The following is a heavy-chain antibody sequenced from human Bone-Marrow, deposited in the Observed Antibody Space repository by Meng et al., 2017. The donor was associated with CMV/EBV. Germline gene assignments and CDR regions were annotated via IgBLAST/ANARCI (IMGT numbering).Heavy chain of an antibody. D-gene: IGHD2-21*02. CDR1: GYRFTTYG. CDR3: VRQGCCIVSDCYWGPTHYFDL. J-gene: IGHJ4*02. Sequence: ASVKVSCKTSGYRFTTYGISWVRQAPGQGLEWMGWISVYDGDTKYAQKYQGRVTMTTDTSTTTAYMELRSLKSDDTAVYYCVRQGCCIVSDCYWGPTHYFDLWGQGTMVTVSS. V-gene: IGHV1-18*01. CDR2: ISVYDGDT.